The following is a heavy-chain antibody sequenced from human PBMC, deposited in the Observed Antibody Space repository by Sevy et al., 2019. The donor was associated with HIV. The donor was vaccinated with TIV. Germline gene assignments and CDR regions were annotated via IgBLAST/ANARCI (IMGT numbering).Heavy chain of an antibody. J-gene: IGHJ4*02. CDR1: GFTFSTYG. CDR2: LWFDGSNT. V-gene: IGHV3-33*01. D-gene: IGHD3-16*01. CDR3: ARDLEYYDYGDYGPAFKPDY. Sequence: GGSLRLSCAASGFTFSTYGMHWVRQAPDKGLEWVADLWFDGSNTYYADSVKGRFTISRDIAKNTRHLQMHSLRAEDTAVCYCARDLEYYDYGDYGPAFKPDYWGQGTLVTVSS.